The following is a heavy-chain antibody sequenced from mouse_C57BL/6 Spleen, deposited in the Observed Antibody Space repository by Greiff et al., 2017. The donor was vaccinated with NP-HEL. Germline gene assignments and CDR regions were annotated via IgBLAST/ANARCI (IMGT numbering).Heavy chain of an antibody. D-gene: IGHD2-3*01. CDR2: IYPGSGNT. CDR1: GYSFTSYY. J-gene: IGHJ4*01. V-gene: IGHV1-66*01. Sequence: QVQLQQSGPELVKPGASVKISCKASGYSFTSYYIHWVKQRPGQGLEWIGWIYPGSGNTKYNEKFKGKATLTADTSSSTAYMQLSSLTSEDSAVYYCARCAIYDGYYNYAMDYWGQGTSVTVSS. CDR3: ARCAIYDGYYNYAMDY.